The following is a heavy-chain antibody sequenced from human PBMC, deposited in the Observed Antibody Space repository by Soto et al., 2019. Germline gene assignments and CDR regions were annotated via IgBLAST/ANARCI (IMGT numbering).Heavy chain of an antibody. CDR3: ASGPHYYDSSGYLEPFDY. J-gene: IGHJ4*02. V-gene: IGHV4-30-4*08. Sequence: SETLSLTCAVSGGSISSGGYSWSWIRQPPGKGLEWIGYIYYSGSTYYNPSLKSRVTISVDTSKNQFSLKLSSVTAADTAVYYCASGPHYYDSSGYLEPFDYWGQGTLVTVSS. CDR2: IYYSGST. CDR1: GGSISSGGYS. D-gene: IGHD3-22*01.